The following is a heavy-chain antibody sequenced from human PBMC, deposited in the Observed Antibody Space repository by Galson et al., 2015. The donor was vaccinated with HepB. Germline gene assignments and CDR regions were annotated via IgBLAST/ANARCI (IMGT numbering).Heavy chain of an antibody. CDR3: AKDPTWDFWSGYYYGMDV. Sequence: SLRLSCAASGFTFSSYAMSWVRQAPGKGLEWVSAISGSGGSTYYADSVKGRFTISRDNSKNTLYLQMNSLRAEDTAVYYCAKDPTWDFWSGYYYGMDVWGQGTTVTVSS. J-gene: IGHJ6*02. D-gene: IGHD3-3*01. V-gene: IGHV3-23*01. CDR1: GFTFSSYA. CDR2: ISGSGGST.